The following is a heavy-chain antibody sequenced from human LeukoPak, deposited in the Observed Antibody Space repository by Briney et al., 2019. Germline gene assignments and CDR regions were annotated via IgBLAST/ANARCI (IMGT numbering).Heavy chain of an antibody. CDR3: ARVIPSGMATIDGPNDI. J-gene: IGHJ3*02. CDR2: IIPIFGTA. CDR1: GGTFSSYA. V-gene: IGHV1-69*13. Sequence: GASVKVSCKASGGTFSSYAISWVRQAPGQGLEWMGGIIPIFGTANYAQKFQGRVTITADESTSTAYMELSSLRSEDTAVYYCARVIPSGMATIDGPNDIWGQGTMVTVSS. D-gene: IGHD5-24*01.